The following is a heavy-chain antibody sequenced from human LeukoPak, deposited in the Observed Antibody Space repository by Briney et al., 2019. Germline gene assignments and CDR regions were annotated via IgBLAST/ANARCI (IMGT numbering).Heavy chain of an antibody. CDR3: ARGVVVVTAFRYYYYYMDV. D-gene: IGHD2-21*02. CDR2: INHSGST. J-gene: IGHJ6*03. CDR1: SGSFSGYY. Sequence: PSETLSLTCAVYSGSFSGYYWSWMRQPPGKGLEWIGEINHSGSTNYNPSLKSRVTISVDTSKNQFSLKLSSVTAADTAVYYCARGVVVVTAFRYYYYYMDVWGKGTSVTVSS. V-gene: IGHV4-34*01.